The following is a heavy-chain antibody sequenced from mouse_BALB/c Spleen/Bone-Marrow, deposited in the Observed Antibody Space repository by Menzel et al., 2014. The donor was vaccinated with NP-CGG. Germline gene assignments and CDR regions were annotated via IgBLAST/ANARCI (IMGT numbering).Heavy chain of an antibody. D-gene: IGHD2-4*01. CDR3: ASQYDFDPSVY. CDR2: INSGGSYT. J-gene: IGHJ3*01. V-gene: IGHV5-6*01. CDR1: GFTFRSYG. Sequence: DVQLVESGGDLVKPGGSLKLSCAASGFTFRSYGMSWVRQTPDKRLEWVANINSGGSYTNYPDSVRGRFTISRDNAQNTLFLQMISLNSEDTAMYYCASQYDFDPSVYWGQGTLVTVSA.